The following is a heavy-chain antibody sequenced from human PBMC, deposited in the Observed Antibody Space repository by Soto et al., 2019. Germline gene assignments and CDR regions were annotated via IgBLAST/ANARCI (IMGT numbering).Heavy chain of an antibody. Sequence: GGSLRLSCVASGFTFTSHSLHWVRQAPGKGLEWVSLISYDGSHIYYADSVKGRFAITRDDSKNTLYLQMNSLRTEDTAVYYCAREGRMTGAFDYWGQGTLVTVSS. CDR3: AREGRMTGAFDY. CDR1: GFTFTSHS. J-gene: IGHJ4*02. V-gene: IGHV3-30*09. CDR2: ISYDGSHI.